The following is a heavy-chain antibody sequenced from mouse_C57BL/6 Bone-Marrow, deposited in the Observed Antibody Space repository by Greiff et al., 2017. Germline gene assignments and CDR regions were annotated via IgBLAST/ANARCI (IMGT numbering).Heavy chain of an antibody. CDR1: GFNIKDDY. CDR3: TTDGNYDY. CDR2: IDPENGDT. D-gene: IGHD2-1*01. J-gene: IGHJ2*01. V-gene: IGHV14-4*01. Sequence: EVQLQQSGAELVRPGASVQLSCTASGFNIKDDYMHWVKQRPEQGLEWIGWIDPENGDTEYASKFQGKATITADTSSNTAYLQLSSLTSEDTAVYYCTTDGNYDYWGQGTTLTVSS.